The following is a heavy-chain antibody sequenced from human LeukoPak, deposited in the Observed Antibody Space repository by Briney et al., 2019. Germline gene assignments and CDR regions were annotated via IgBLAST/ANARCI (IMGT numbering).Heavy chain of an antibody. CDR3: ARVLDDGY. J-gene: IGHJ4*02. CDR2: ISSRSDYI. CDR1: GFTLRSCS. D-gene: IGHD3-3*01. Sequence: KSGGSLRLSCEASGFTLRSCSMNWVHQASGMSLEWVSYISSRSDYIDYADSLKGRFTISRDNAKNSLYLQMNSLSAEDTAVYYCARVLDDGYWGQGTLVTVSS. V-gene: IGHV3-21*05.